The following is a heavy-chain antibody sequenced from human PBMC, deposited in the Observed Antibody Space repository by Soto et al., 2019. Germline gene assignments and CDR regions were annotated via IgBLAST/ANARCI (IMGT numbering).Heavy chain of an antibody. CDR1: GFTFSSYG. Sequence: QVQLVESGGGVVQPGRSLRLSCAASGFTFSSYGMHWVRQAPGKGLEWVAVISYDGSNKYYADSVKGRFTISRDNSKNTLYLQMNSLRAEDTAVYYCAKDQCGSTSCYFYFDYWGQGTLVTVSS. CDR3: AKDQCGSTSCYFYFDY. D-gene: IGHD2-2*01. V-gene: IGHV3-30*18. CDR2: ISYDGSNK. J-gene: IGHJ4*02.